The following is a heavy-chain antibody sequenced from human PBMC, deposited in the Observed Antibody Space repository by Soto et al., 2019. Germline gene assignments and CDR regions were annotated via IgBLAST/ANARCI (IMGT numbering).Heavy chain of an antibody. CDR2: FSGSGTNT. CDR1: GFTFSGNA. CDR3: AKFYCSSISCYPTEYMDV. J-gene: IGHJ6*03. D-gene: IGHD2-2*01. Sequence: EVQLLESGGGLVQPGGSLRLSCAASGFTFSGNAMSWVRQAPGKGLEWVSAFSGSGTNTYYADSVKGRFTISRDTSKNTLYLQMNSLRAEDTAVYYCAKFYCSSISCYPTEYMDVWGKGTTVTVSS. V-gene: IGHV3-23*01.